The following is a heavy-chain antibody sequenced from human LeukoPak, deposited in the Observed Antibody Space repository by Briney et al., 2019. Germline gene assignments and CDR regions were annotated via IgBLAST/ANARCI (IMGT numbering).Heavy chain of an antibody. J-gene: IGHJ6*02. CDR2: INPNSGGT. V-gene: IGHV1-2*02. D-gene: IGHD5-18*01. CDR3: ARDPVTQYYYYGMDV. Sequence: ASVKVSCTASGYTLTGYYMHWVRQAPGQGLEWMGWINPNSGGTNYAQKFQGRVTMTRDTSISTAYMELSRLRSDDTAVYYCARDPVTQYYYYGMDVWGQGTTVTVSS. CDR1: GYTLTGYY.